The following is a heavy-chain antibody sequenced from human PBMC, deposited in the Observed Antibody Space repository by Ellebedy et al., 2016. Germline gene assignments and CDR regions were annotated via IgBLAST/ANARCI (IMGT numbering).Heavy chain of an antibody. CDR1: GFTFSNYG. V-gene: IGHV3-30*18. Sequence: GGSLRLXCAASGFTFSNYGMHWVRQAPGKGLEWVAVISYDGSNKYYADSVKGRFTISRDNSKNTLYLQMNSLRAEDTAVYYCAKDPHDYWGQGTLVTVSS. J-gene: IGHJ4*02. CDR3: AKDPHDY. CDR2: ISYDGSNK.